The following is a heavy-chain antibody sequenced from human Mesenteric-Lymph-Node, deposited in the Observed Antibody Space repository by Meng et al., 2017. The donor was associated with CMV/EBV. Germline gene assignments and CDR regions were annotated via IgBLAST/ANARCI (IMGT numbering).Heavy chain of an antibody. J-gene: IGHJ4*02. D-gene: IGHD3-3*01. CDR2: ISWDVTST. CDR1: GFTFDDYT. Sequence: GESLKISCAASGFTFDDYTMHWIRQVPGKGLEWVSLISWDVTSTYYADSVKGRFTISRDNSKNSLYLQMNSLRTEDTALYYCAKGEVRSDEGDYLDYWGQGALVT. CDR3: AKGEVRSDEGDYLDY. V-gene: IGHV3-43*01.